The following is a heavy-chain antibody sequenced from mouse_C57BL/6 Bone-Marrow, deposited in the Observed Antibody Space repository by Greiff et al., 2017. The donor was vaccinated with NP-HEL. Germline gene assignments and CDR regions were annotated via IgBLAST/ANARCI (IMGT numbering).Heavy chain of an antibody. V-gene: IGHV1-64*01. D-gene: IGHD1-1*01. CDR3: ARPYYYGSSPWFAY. CDR2: IHPNSGST. Sequence: QVQQQPGAELVKPGASVKLSCKASGYTFTSYWMHWVKQRPGQGLEWIGMIHPNSGSTNYNEKFKSKATLTVDKSSSTAYMQLSSLTSEDSAVYYCARPYYYGSSPWFAYWGQGTLVTVSA. CDR1: GYTFTSYW. J-gene: IGHJ3*01.